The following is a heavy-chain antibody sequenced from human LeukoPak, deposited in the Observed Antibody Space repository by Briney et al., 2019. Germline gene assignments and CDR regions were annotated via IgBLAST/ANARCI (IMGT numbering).Heavy chain of an antibody. CDR1: GFTFSSYG. CDR3: ASGLYSSGWY. D-gene: IGHD6-19*01. V-gene: IGHV3-30*03. J-gene: IGHJ4*02. CDR2: ISYDGSNK. Sequence: PGGSLRLSCAASGFTFSSYGMHWVRQAPGKGLEWVAVISYDGSNKYYADSVKGRFTISRDNSKNTLYLQMNSLRAEDTAVYYCASGLYSSGWYWGQGTLVTVSS.